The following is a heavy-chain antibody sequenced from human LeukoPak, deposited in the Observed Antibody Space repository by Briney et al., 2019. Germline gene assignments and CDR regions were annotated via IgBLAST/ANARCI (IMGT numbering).Heavy chain of an antibody. D-gene: IGHD2-21*02. CDR2: IKEDGSER. J-gene: IGHJ4*02. V-gene: IGHV3-7*01. CDR3: ARAYCGTDCYGTFDS. Sequence: GGSLRLSCAASGFTFNRYWMSWVRQAPGKGLEWVANIKEDGSERYYEDAVKGRFTISRDNAKYSVFLQMSSQRAEDTAVYYCARAYCGTDCYGTFDSWGQGTLVTVSS. CDR1: GFTFNRYW.